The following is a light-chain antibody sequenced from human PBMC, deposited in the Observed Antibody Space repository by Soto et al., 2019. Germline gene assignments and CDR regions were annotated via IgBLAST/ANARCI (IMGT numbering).Light chain of an antibody. CDR1: QNIGSN. CDR2: GAS. Sequence: EIVMTQSPATLSVSPGERATLSCRASQNIGSNLAWYQQKPGQAPRLLIYGASTRATGIPVRFSGSGSGTDFTLTINRLEPEDYAVYFCQQYTSSPLTFGGGTKVDIK. J-gene: IGKJ4*01. CDR3: QQYTSSPLT. V-gene: IGKV3-15*01.